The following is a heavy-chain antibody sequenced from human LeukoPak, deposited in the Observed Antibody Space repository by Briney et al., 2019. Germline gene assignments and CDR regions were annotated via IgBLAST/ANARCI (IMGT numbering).Heavy chain of an antibody. J-gene: IGHJ6*03. Sequence: GASVKVSCKASGGTFSSYAISWVRQAPGQGLEWMGGIIPIFGTANYAQKFQGRVTITADKSTSTAYMELSSLRSEDTAVYYCVRLSQCNGVCYINHYYYMDVWGKGTTVTVSS. V-gene: IGHV1-69*06. CDR1: GGTFSSYA. CDR3: VRLSQCNGVCYINHYYYMDV. CDR2: IIPIFGTA. D-gene: IGHD2-8*01.